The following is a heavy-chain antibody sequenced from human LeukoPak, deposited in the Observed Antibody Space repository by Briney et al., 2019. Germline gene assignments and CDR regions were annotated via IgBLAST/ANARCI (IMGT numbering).Heavy chain of an antibody. J-gene: IGHJ4*02. Sequence: GESLKISCKGSGYSSTTYWISWVRQMSGKGLEWMGTIDPSDSYTKYSPTFQGHVTISADKSISTAYLQWSSLKASDTAVYYCARSLLDYDILTGHDYWGQGTLVTVSS. V-gene: IGHV5-10-1*01. CDR3: ARSLLDYDILTGHDY. CDR2: IDPSDSYT. CDR1: GYSSTTYW. D-gene: IGHD3-9*01.